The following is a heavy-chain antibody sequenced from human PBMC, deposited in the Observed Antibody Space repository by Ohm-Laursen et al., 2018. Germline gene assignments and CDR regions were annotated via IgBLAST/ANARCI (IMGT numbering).Heavy chain of an antibody. CDR1: GYTFTSFG. CDR3: ARDYYDFWSGPDY. V-gene: IGHV1-18*01. Sequence: GSSVKVSCKASGYTFTSFGISWVRQAPGQGLEWMGWISTYNVNANYAQKLQGRVTMTTDTTTSTAYMELRSLRSDDTAVYYCARDYYDFWSGPDYWGQGTLVTVSS. J-gene: IGHJ4*02. D-gene: IGHD3-3*01. CDR2: ISTYNVNA.